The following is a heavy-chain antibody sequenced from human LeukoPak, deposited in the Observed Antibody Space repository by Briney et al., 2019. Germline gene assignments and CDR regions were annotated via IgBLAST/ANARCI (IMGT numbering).Heavy chain of an antibody. Sequence: GGSLRLSCAASGFTFGSYWMSWVRQAPGKGLEWVANINEDGGEKYYVDSVKGRFTISRDNARNSLYLQMNSLRAEDTAVYYCARKGGGPDSWGQGTLVTVSS. V-gene: IGHV3-7*01. D-gene: IGHD2-15*01. J-gene: IGHJ4*02. CDR3: ARKGGGPDS. CDR1: GFTFGSYW. CDR2: INEDGGEK.